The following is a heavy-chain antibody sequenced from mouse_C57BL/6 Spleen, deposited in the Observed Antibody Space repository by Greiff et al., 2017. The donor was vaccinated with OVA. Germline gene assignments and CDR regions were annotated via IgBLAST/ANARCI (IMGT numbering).Heavy chain of an antibody. CDR3: ARKIRDAMDY. V-gene: IGHV1-52*01. CDR2: IDPSDSET. Sequence: QVQLQQPGAELVRPGSSVKLSCKASGYTFTSYWMHWVKQRPIQGLEWIGNIDPSDSETHYNQKFKDKATLTVDKSSSTAYMQLSSLTSEDSAVYDCARKIRDAMDYWGQGTSVTVSS. D-gene: IGHD3-2*02. CDR1: GYTFTSYW. J-gene: IGHJ4*01.